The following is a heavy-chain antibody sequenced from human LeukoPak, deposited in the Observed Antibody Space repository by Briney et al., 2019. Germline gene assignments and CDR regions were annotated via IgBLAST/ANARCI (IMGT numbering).Heavy chain of an antibody. V-gene: IGHV1-18*01. CDR1: GYTFTSYG. CDR2: ISAYNGNT. D-gene: IGHD3-22*01. CDR3: AGDRIYYDSSAHGDFDY. Sequence: GASVTVSCKASGYTFTSYGISWVRQAPGQGLEWMGWISAYNGNTNHAQKLQGRVTMTTDTSTSTAYMELRSLRSDDTAVYYCAGDRIYYDSSAHGDFDYWGQGTLVTVSS. J-gene: IGHJ4*02.